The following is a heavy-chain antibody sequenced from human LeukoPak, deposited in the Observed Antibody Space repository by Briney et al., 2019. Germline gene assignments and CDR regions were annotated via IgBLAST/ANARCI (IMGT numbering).Heavy chain of an antibody. Sequence: ASVKVSCKASGFTFTSYGISWVRQAPGQGLEWMGWISAYNGKTNYAQKLQGRVTMTTDTSTSTAYMDLRSLGSDDTAVYYCARGGALTSFDSWGQGTLITVSS. J-gene: IGHJ4*02. D-gene: IGHD1-26*01. V-gene: IGHV1-18*01. CDR1: GFTFTSYG. CDR2: ISAYNGKT. CDR3: ARGGALTSFDS.